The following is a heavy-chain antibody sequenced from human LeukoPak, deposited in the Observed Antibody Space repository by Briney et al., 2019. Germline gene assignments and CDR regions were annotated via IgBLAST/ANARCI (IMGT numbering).Heavy chain of an antibody. CDR1: GFTFSSYW. CDR3: ARGLRNYYESSPYYSFFDY. D-gene: IGHD3-22*01. V-gene: IGHV3-74*01. Sequence: GGSLRLSCAASGFTFSSYWMHWVRQAPGKGLVWVSRINSDGSSTSYADSVKGRFTISRDNAKNTVNLQMNSLRAEDSAVYYCARGLRNYYESSPYYSFFDYWGQGTRVTVSS. J-gene: IGHJ4*02. CDR2: INSDGSST.